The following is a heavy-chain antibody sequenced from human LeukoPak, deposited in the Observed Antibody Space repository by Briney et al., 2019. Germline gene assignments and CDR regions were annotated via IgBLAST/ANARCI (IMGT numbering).Heavy chain of an antibody. D-gene: IGHD3-10*01. CDR3: ARMGSEYYYYYMDV. Sequence: SETLSLTCTVSGGSISSYYWSWIRQPAGKGLEWIGRIYTSGGTNYNPSLKSRVTISVDKSKNQFSLKLSSVTAADTAVYYCARMGSEYYYYYMDVWGKGTTVTVSS. V-gene: IGHV4-4*07. CDR1: GGSISSYY. CDR2: IYTSGGT. J-gene: IGHJ6*03.